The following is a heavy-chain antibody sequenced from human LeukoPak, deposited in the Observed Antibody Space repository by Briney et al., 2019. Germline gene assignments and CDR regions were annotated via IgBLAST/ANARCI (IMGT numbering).Heavy chain of an antibody. CDR2: IIPIFGTA. Sequence: GASVKVSCKASGGTFSSYAISWVRQAPGQGLEWMGGIIPIFGTANYAQKFQGRVTITADESTSTAYMELSSLRSEDTAVYYCAKVQNYYGSGSYYSNWGQGTLVTVSS. J-gene: IGHJ4*02. CDR3: AKVQNYYGSGSYYSN. D-gene: IGHD3-10*01. V-gene: IGHV1-69*13. CDR1: GGTFSSYA.